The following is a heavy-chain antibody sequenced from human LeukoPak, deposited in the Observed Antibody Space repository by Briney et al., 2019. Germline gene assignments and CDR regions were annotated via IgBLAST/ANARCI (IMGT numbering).Heavy chain of an antibody. CDR3: AGGTPSPDGDIVIIPNAIGSEGNWFDP. Sequence: ASVKVSCKASGYTFTSYDINWARQATGQGLEWMGWMNPNSGDTAYAQKFQGRVTMTRSTSISTAYMELSGLRSEDMAVYYCAGGTPSPDGDIVIIPNAIGSEGNWFDPWGQGTLVTVSS. CDR2: MNPNSGDT. CDR1: GYTFTSYD. D-gene: IGHD2-2*01. V-gene: IGHV1-8*01. J-gene: IGHJ5*02.